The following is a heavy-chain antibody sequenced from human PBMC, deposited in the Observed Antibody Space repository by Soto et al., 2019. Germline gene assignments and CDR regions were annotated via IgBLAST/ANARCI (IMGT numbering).Heavy chain of an antibody. D-gene: IGHD2-15*01. Sequence: SETLSLTCAVSGGSISTSNWWSWVRQPPGKGLEWIGEVYYSGSTNYNPSFKSRVAMSVDKSKNQFSLTLNSVTAADTAVYYCARQCRGVTCHWFVPWGQGTLVTVSS. CDR2: VYYSGST. J-gene: IGHJ5*02. V-gene: IGHV4-4*02. CDR3: ARQCRGVTCHWFVP. CDR1: GGSISTSNW.